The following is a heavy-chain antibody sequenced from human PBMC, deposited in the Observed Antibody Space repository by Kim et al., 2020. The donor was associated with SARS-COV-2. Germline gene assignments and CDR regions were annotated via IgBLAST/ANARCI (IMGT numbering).Heavy chain of an antibody. Sequence: GGSLRLSCAASGFTFKDYYMTWIRQAPGKGLEWVSYISTTGNTIYYADSVKGRFTISRDNAKNSLYLQMNSLRAEDTAVYHCARDFSRTYSYNWFDPWGQGTLVTVAS. J-gene: IGHJ5*02. CDR3: ARDFSRTYSYNWFDP. D-gene: IGHD2-21*01. V-gene: IGHV3-11*01. CDR1: GFTFKDYY. CDR2: ISTTGNTI.